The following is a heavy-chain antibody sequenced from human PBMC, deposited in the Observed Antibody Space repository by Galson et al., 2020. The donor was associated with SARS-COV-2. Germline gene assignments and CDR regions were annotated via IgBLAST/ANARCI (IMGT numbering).Heavy chain of an antibody. D-gene: IGHD1-26*01. CDR1: GGSISSGSYY. CDR3: ARDQGWELLNWFDP. J-gene: IGHJ5*02. Sequence: SETLSLTCTVSGGSISSGSYYWSWIRQPAGTGLEWIGRIYTSGSTNYNPSLKSRVTISVDTSKNQFSLKLSSVTAADTAVYYCARDQGWELLNWFDPWGQGTLVTVSS. CDR2: IYTSGST. V-gene: IGHV4-61*02.